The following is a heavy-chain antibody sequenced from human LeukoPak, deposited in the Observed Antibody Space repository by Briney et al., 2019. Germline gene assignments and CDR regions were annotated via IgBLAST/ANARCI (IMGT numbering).Heavy chain of an antibody. J-gene: IGHJ4*02. CDR3: ARTATRELKEGGTYYFDY. CDR2: INHSGST. V-gene: IGHV4-34*01. D-gene: IGHD1-26*01. Sequence: SETLSLTGTGYGGSFRGYYWSWLRDPPGKGVEWIGEINHSGSTNYNPPLKSRVTISGDTSKNQFYLKRSSVTDADTAVYYCARTATRELKEGGTYYFDYWGQGTLVTVSS. CDR1: GGSFRGYY.